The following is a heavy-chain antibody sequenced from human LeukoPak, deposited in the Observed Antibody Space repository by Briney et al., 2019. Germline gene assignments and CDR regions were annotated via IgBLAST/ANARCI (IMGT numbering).Heavy chain of an antibody. D-gene: IGHD3-3*01. V-gene: IGHV3-23*01. Sequence: PGGSLRLSCAASGFTFSSYAMSWVRQAPGKGLEWVSAISGSGGSTYYADSVKGRFTISRDNSKNTLYPQMNSLRAEDTAVYYCAKGVYYDFWSGYFPWGQGTLVTVSS. CDR1: GFTFSSYA. J-gene: IGHJ5*02. CDR2: ISGSGGST. CDR3: AKGVYYDFWSGYFP.